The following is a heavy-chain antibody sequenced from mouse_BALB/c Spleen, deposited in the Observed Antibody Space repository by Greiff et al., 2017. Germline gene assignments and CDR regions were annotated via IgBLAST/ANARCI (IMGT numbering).Heavy chain of an antibody. V-gene: IGHV3-6*02. D-gene: IGHD1-1*01. CDR3: ARGDYYGHWYFDV. J-gene: IGHJ1*01. CDR2: ISYDGSN. Sequence: EVKLMESGPGLVKPSQSLSLTCSVTGYSITSGYYWNWIRQFPGNKLEWMGYISYDGSNNYNPSLKNRISITRDTSKNQFFLKLNSVTTEDTATYYCARGDYYGHWYFDVWGAGTTVTVSS. CDR1: GYSITSGYY.